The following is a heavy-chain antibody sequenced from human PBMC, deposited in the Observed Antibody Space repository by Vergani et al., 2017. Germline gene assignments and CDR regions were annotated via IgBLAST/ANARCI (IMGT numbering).Heavy chain of an antibody. CDR2: MNPNSGNT. CDR1: GYTFTSYD. Sequence: QVQLVQSGAEVKKPGASVKVSCKASGYTFTSYDINWVRQATGQGLEWMGWMNPNSGNTGYAQKFQGRVTMTRNTSISTAYMELSSLRSEDTAVYYCARDGRGRNYYGSGSYYNYFDYWGQGTLVTVSS. V-gene: IGHV1-8*01. CDR3: ARDGRGRNYYGSGSYYNYFDY. J-gene: IGHJ4*02. D-gene: IGHD3-10*01.